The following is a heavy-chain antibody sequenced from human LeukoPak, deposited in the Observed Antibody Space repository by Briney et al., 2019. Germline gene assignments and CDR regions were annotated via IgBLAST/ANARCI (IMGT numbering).Heavy chain of an antibody. Sequence: SETLSLTCTVSGGSISSSSYYWGWIRQPPGKGLEWIGSIYYSGSTNYNPSLKSRVTISVDTSKNQFSLKLSSVAAADTAVYYCAYGPGGYNWGLVDTWGQGTLVTVSS. CDR1: GGSISSSSYY. CDR2: IYYSGST. D-gene: IGHD5-24*01. J-gene: IGHJ4*02. CDR3: AYGPGGYNWGLVDT. V-gene: IGHV4-39*07.